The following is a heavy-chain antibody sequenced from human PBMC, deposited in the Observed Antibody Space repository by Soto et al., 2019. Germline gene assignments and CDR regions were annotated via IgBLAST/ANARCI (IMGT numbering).Heavy chain of an antibody. CDR1: GFSFGSKW. D-gene: IGHD3-3*01. J-gene: IGHJ4*02. CDR3: AREDFGVFSVAYFDY. V-gene: IGHV3-74*01. CDR2: INTDGSST. Sequence: EVQLVESGGGLVQPGGSLRLSCAASGFSFGSKWMHWVRHAPGKGLVWVSRINTDGSSTSHADFVKGRFTISRDNDKNTLYLQMNSLRTEDTAVYYCAREDFGVFSVAYFDYWGQGTLVTVSS.